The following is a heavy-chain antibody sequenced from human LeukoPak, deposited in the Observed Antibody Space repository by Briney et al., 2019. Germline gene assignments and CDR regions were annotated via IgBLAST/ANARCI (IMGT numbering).Heavy chain of an antibody. D-gene: IGHD3-9*01. Sequence: ASVKVSCKASGYTFTSYGISWVRQAPGQGLEWMGWISAYNGNTNYAQKLQGRVTMTTDTSTSTAYMELRSLRSDNTAVYYCARGPSYYDILTGYHTNYYYYYMDVWGKGTTVTISS. V-gene: IGHV1-18*01. J-gene: IGHJ6*03. CDR2: ISAYNGNT. CDR3: ARGPSYYDILTGYHTNYYYYYMDV. CDR1: GYTFTSYG.